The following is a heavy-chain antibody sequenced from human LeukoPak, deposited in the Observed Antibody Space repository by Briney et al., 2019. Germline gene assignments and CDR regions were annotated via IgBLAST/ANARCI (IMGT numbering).Heavy chain of an antibody. V-gene: IGHV4-38-2*01. CDR1: GYSISSCYY. Sequence: SETLSLTCAVSGYSISSCYYWGWIRQPPGKGLEWIGSMYHSGTTNYNPSLKSRLSISIDSSKNQFSLKLTSVTAADTAVYYCARGDSGTYYYFDYWGQGTLVTVSS. CDR3: ARGDSGTYYYFDY. CDR2: MYHSGTT. J-gene: IGHJ4*02. D-gene: IGHD1-26*01.